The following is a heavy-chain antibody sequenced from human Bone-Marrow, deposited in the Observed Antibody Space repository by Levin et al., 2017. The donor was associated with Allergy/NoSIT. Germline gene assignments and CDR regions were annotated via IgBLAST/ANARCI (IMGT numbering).Heavy chain of an antibody. V-gene: IGHV1-3*01. J-gene: IGHJ4*02. CDR2: ISAGNGNT. CDR1: GYTFSRYA. CDR3: ARDYNYGDYDSFDY. D-gene: IGHD4-17*01. Sequence: GESLKISCKASGYTFSRYAMHWVRQAPGQRLEWMGWISAGNGNTKYSQKFQGRVTFTRDTSASTAYMELSSLRSEDTAVYYCARDYNYGDYDSFDYWGQGTLVTVSS.